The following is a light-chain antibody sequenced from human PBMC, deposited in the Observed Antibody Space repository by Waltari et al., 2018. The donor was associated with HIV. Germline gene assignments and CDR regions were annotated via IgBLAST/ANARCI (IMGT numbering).Light chain of an antibody. CDR1: SVRTYY. J-gene: IGLJ3*02. V-gene: IGLV3-19*01. Sequence: SSELAQDPAVSVALGQTVRITCQGDSVRTYYASWYQQKPGQAPVLVFYDRNNRPSGIPDRVSGSTSGDTASLTITGAQAEDEADYYCNSRDTIGHWFFGGGTKVTVL. CDR3: NSRDTIGHWF. CDR2: DRN.